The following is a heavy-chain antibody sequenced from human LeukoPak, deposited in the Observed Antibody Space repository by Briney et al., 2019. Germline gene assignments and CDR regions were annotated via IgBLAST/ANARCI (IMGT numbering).Heavy chain of an antibody. D-gene: IGHD3-22*01. V-gene: IGHV3-7*05. Sequence: GGSLRLSCAGSGITLSTYWMSWIRQAPGKGLEWVGNIRQDGSEKYFVDSLRGRFTISRDNAKNSLFLQMNSLRAEDMAVYFCAKLDYYDTHWGQGTLVTVSS. CDR3: AKLDYYDTH. CDR1: GITLSTYW. J-gene: IGHJ4*02. CDR2: IRQDGSEK.